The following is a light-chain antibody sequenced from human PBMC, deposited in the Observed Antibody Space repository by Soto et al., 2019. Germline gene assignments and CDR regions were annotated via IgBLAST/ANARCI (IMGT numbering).Light chain of an antibody. CDR1: QGISSY. V-gene: IGKV1-9*01. J-gene: IGKJ4*01. Sequence: DIQLTQSPSFLSASVGDRVTITCRASQGISSYLAWHQQKPGKAPKLLIYAASTLQSGVPSRLSGRGSGTEFTLTISSLQPEDFATYYCQQLNSYPLTFGGGTKVEIK. CDR3: QQLNSYPLT. CDR2: AAS.